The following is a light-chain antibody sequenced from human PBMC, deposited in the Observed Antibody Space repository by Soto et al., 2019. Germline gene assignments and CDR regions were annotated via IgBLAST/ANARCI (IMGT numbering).Light chain of an antibody. CDR2: DAS. CDR1: QTINRR. V-gene: IGKV1-5*01. Sequence: DIQMTQSPSTLSASVRDRVTITCRASQTINRRLAWYQQKPGKAPKVLIHDASTLESGVPSRFSGSGSGTEINLTISSLQPDDFATYYCLQDINYPWTFGQGTKVDIK. CDR3: LQDINYPWT. J-gene: IGKJ1*01.